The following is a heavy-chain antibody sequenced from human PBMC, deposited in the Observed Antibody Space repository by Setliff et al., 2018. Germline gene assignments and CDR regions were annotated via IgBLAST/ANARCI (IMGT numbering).Heavy chain of an antibody. CDR2: IYTSGST. Sequence: PSETLSLTCTVSDDSISSRHYYWSWIRQPAGKGLEWLGQIYTSGSTNYNPSPKSRVTMSVDTSKNQFSLKLSSVTAADTAVYYCARDTVEYYDILTGYLNWFDPWGQGTLVTVSS. D-gene: IGHD3-9*01. CDR1: DDSISSRHYY. J-gene: IGHJ5*02. V-gene: IGHV4-61*09. CDR3: ARDTVEYYDILTGYLNWFDP.